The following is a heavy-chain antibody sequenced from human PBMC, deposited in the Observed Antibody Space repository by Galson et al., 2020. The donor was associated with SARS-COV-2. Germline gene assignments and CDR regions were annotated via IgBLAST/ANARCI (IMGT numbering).Heavy chain of an antibody. V-gene: IGHV3-30-3*01. J-gene: IGHJ6*02. Sequence: TGGSLRLSCAASGFTFSSYAMHWVRQAPGKGLEWVAVISYDGSNKYYADSVKGRFTISRDNSKNTLYLQMNSLRAEDTAVYYCARANDGNYYYGMDVWGQGTTVTVSS. D-gene: IGHD3-22*01. CDR2: ISYDGSNK. CDR1: GFTFSSYA. CDR3: ARANDGNYYYGMDV.